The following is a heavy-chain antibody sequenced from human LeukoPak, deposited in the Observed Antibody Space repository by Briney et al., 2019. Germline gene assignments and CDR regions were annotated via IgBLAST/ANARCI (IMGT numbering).Heavy chain of an antibody. V-gene: IGHV1-46*01. CDR3: ARDQEAFDY. CDR2: IYPRDGST. Sequence: ASVKVSCKASGYSFTSNYIHWVRQAPGQGLEWMGMIYPRDGSTSYAQKFQGRVTVTRDTSTSTVHMELSGLRSEDTAVYYCARDQEAFDYWGQGTLVTISS. J-gene: IGHJ4*02. CDR1: GYSFTSNY.